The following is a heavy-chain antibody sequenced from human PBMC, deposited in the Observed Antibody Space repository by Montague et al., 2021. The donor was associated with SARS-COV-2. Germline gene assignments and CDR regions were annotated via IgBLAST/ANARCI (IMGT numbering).Heavy chain of an antibody. CDR2: IYYSGSY. CDR1: GGSISHSY. V-gene: IGHV4-59*01. J-gene: IGHJ6*02. D-gene: IGHD3-22*01. Sequence: SETLSLTCTVSGGSISHSYLRLIRPPTGRGLGWVGYIYYSGSYDSSPFLKSRVTISLDTSKNQFSMKVTSVNAADTSVYYCARGGGYYNYGLDVWDPGTTVT. CDR3: ARGGGYYNYGLDV.